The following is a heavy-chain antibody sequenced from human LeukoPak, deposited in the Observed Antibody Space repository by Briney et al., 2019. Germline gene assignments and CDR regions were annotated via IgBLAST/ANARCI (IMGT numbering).Heavy chain of an antibody. Sequence: ASVTVSCTVSGYTLTELSMHWVRQAPGKGLEWMGGFDPEDGETIYAQKFQGRVTMTEDTSTDTAYMELSSLRSEDTAVYYCATWDPAYCGGDCYFDYWGQGTLVTVSS. CDR3: ATWDPAYCGGDCYFDY. D-gene: IGHD2-21*02. CDR1: GYTLTELS. V-gene: IGHV1-24*01. CDR2: FDPEDGET. J-gene: IGHJ4*02.